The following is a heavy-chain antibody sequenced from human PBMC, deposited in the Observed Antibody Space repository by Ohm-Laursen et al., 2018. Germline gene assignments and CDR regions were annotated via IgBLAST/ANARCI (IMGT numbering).Heavy chain of an antibody. CDR2: IKSSGTNT. J-gene: IGHJ4*02. CDR1: GFTFSSYV. CDR3: AKRHDYGDYTPYFDY. Sequence: GSLRLSCAASGFTFSSYVMSWVRQAPGKGLEWVSAIKSSGTNTYYADSVKGRFTISRDNSKNMLYLQMNSLRAEDTAVYYCAKRHDYGDYTPYFDYWGQGTLITVSS. D-gene: IGHD4-17*01. V-gene: IGHV3-23*01.